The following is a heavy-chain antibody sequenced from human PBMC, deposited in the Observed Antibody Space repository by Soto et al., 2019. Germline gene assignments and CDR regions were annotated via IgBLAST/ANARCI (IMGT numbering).Heavy chain of an antibody. Sequence: ASVRVSCKASGCTFSSYAISWVRQAPGQGLEWMGGIIPIFGTANYAQKFQGRVTITADKSTSTAYMELSSLRSEDTAVYYCAKIHILPWFGELAPDAFDIWGQGTMVTVSS. J-gene: IGHJ3*02. V-gene: IGHV1-69*06. CDR2: IIPIFGTA. CDR3: AKIHILPWFGELAPDAFDI. D-gene: IGHD3-10*01. CDR1: GCTFSSYA.